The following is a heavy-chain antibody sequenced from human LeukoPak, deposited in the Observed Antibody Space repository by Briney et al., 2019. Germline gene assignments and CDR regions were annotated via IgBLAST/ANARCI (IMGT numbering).Heavy chain of an antibody. V-gene: IGHV3-30*03. CDR3: ARGTDTKPFWSGYWVDV. J-gene: IGHJ6*02. CDR1: GFTFSSSA. Sequence: GGSLRLPCAASGFTFSSSAMHWVRQAPGKGLEWVAVISYDESNKYYADSVKGRFTISRDNSKNTLYLQMNSLRAEDTAVYYCARGTDTKPFWSGYWVDVWGQGTTVTVSS. CDR2: ISYDESNK. D-gene: IGHD3-3*01.